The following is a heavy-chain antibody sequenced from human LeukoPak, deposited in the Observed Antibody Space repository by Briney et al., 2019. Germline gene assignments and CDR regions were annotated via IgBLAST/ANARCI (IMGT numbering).Heavy chain of an antibody. V-gene: IGHV3-74*01. J-gene: IGHJ4*02. CDR3: ARDDPAGTLNY. Sequence: GGSLRLSCAASGFTFSSYWMHWVRQAPGKGLVWVSRINSDGSSTNYADSVKGRFTISRDNAKNTLYLQVNSLRAEDTAVYYCARDDPAGTLNYWGQGTPVTVSS. CDR2: INSDGSST. D-gene: IGHD6-13*01. CDR1: GFTFSSYW.